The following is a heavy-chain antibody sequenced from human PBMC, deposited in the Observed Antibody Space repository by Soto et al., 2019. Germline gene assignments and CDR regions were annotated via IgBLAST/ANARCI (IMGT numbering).Heavy chain of an antibody. V-gene: IGHV4-59*08. Sequence: SETLSLTCTVSGGSISSYYRSWIRQPPGKGLEWIGYIYYSGSTNYNPSLKSRVTISVDTSKNQFSLKLSSVTAADTAVYYCARRPASQEYGDYEDYWGQGTLVTVSS. J-gene: IGHJ4*02. CDR1: GGSISSYY. D-gene: IGHD4-17*01. CDR3: ARRPASQEYGDYEDY. CDR2: IYYSGST.